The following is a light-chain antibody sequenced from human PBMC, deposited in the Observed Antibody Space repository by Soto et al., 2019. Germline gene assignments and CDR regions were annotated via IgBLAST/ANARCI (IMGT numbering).Light chain of an antibody. CDR2: AHI. V-gene: IGLV1-44*01. J-gene: IGLJ1*01. Sequence: QSVLTQPRSASGTPGQRVTISCSGRRSNVGTNLVNWYQQLPGTAPKLLIYAHIQRPSGVPDRFSGSTSGTSASLAISGLQSEDEADYYCAVWDDGLNGYVFGTGTKVTVL. CDR1: RSNVGTNL. CDR3: AVWDDGLNGYV.